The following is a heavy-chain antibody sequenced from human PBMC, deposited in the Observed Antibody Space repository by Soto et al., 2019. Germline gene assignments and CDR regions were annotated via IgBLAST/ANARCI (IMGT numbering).Heavy chain of an antibody. V-gene: IGHV4-4*02. CDR3: ARIDYGSGSDYNFDY. CDR1: SGSISSSYW. Sequence: QVQLQESGPGLVTPSGTLSVTCAVSSGSISSSYWWRWVRQPPGERLEWIGEIHHSGDTNYNPSLESRVTISVDKSKNQFSLRLSSVTAADTAVYYCARIDYGSGSDYNFDYWGQGTLVTVSS. CDR2: IHHSGDT. J-gene: IGHJ4*02. D-gene: IGHD3-10*01.